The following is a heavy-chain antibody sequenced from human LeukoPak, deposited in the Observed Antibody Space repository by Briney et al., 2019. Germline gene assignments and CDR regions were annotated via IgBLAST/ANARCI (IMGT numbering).Heavy chain of an antibody. CDR3: ARHYSSAFYYYYGMDV. CDR2: IYPGDSDT. Sequence: GESLKISCRGSGYSFTSYWIGWVRQMPGKGLEWMGIIYPGDSDTRYSPSFQGQVTISADKSISTAYLQWSSLKASDTAMYYCARHYSSAFYYYYGMDVWGQGTTVTVSS. V-gene: IGHV5-51*01. CDR1: GYSFTSYW. D-gene: IGHD6-25*01. J-gene: IGHJ6*02.